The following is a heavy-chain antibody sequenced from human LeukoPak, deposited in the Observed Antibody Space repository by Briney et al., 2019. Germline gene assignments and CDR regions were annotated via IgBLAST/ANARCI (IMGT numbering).Heavy chain of an antibody. CDR1: GGSISSYY. V-gene: IGHV4-59*01. D-gene: IGHD3-22*01. CDR2: TYYSGST. J-gene: IGHJ4*02. Sequence: SETLSLTCTVSGGSISSYYWSWIRQPPGKGLEWIGYTYYSGSTNYNPSLKSRVTISVDTSKNQFSLKLSSVTAADTAFYYCARNPRGFGKYYFDYWGQGTLVTVSS. CDR3: ARNPRGFGKYYFDY.